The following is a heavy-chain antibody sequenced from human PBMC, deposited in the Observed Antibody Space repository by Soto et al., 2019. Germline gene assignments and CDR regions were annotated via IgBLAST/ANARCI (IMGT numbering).Heavy chain of an antibody. CDR2: IYYSGST. D-gene: IGHD3-22*01. V-gene: IGHV4-31*03. CDR3: ARGADHYDSSGYPYFDY. Sequence: SETLSPTCTVSGGSISSGGYYWSWIRQHPGKGLEWIGYIYYSGSTYYNPSLKSRVTISVDTSKNQFSLKLSSVTAADTAVYYCARGADHYDSSGYPYFDYWGQGTLVTVSS. CDR1: GGSISSGGYY. J-gene: IGHJ4*02.